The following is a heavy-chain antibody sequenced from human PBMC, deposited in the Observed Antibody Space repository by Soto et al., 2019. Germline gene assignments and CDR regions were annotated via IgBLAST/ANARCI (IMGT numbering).Heavy chain of an antibody. CDR1: GGAVSSGIYY. V-gene: IGHV4-61*01. D-gene: IGHD3-10*01. Sequence: QVQLQESGPGLVKPSETLSLTCTVSGGAVSSGIYYWSWIRQPPGKRLECIGYIYSSGSTSYNPSIMRRVATSGDTSKNQCSLKLSSVTAPDTGLYYCARDGDGDNYWGQGTLVTVSS. CDR2: IYSSGST. CDR3: ARDGDGDNY. J-gene: IGHJ4*02.